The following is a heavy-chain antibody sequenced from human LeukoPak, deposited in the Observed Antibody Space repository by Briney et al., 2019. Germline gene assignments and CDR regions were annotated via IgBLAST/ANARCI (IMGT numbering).Heavy chain of an antibody. V-gene: IGHV4-38-2*01. D-gene: IGHD3-3*01. CDR2: IFQSGNT. CDR3: ASGNYDDYFDY. Sequence: PSETLSLTCAVSGPSSTSVYYWAWIRQPPGKGLEWVGSIFQSGNTYYKPSLKSRVSISLDTSKSHFSLRLTSVTAADTAIYYCASGNYDDYFDYWGQGTLVIVSS. CDR1: GPSSTSVYY. J-gene: IGHJ4*02.